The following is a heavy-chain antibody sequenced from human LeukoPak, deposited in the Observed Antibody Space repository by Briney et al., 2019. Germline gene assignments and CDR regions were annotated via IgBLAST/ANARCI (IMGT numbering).Heavy chain of an antibody. Sequence: GGSLRLSCAASGFTFSSYSMNWVRQAPGKGLEWVSSISSSSSYIYYADSVKGRFTISRDNAKNSLYLQMNSLRAEDTVVYYCARANIVVVPAANYYYYYYGMDVWGQGTTVTVSS. CDR2: ISSSSSYI. J-gene: IGHJ6*02. D-gene: IGHD2-2*01. CDR3: ARANIVVVPAANYYYYYYGMDV. CDR1: GFTFSSYS. V-gene: IGHV3-21*01.